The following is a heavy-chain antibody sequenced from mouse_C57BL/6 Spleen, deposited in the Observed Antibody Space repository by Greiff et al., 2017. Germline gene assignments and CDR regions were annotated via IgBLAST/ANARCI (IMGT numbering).Heavy chain of an antibody. D-gene: IGHD1-1*01. CDR1: GYTFTSYW. CDR3: ARLDYGFAMDY. CDR2: IHPNSGST. V-gene: IGHV1-64*01. J-gene: IGHJ4*01. Sequence: QVHVKQPGAELVKPGASVKLSCKASGYTFTSYWMHWVKQRPGQGLEWIGMIHPNSGSTNYNEKFKSKATLTVDKSSSTAYMQLSSLTSEDSAVYYCARLDYGFAMDYWGQGTSVTVSS.